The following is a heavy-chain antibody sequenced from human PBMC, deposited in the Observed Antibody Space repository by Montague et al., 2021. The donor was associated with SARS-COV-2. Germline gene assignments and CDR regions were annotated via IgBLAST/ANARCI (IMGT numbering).Heavy chain of an antibody. CDR1: GGSISSSNYY. CDR2: IYDSGST. CDR3: ARRGRKLLPVATTIGGFDI. J-gene: IGHJ3*02. V-gene: IGHV4-39*02. Sequence: SETLSLTRTLSGGSISSSNYYWDWIRQPPGEGLEWIGSIYDSGSTYYXPSLKSRVTISVDTSKNHFSLKLSSVTAADTAVYYCARRGRKLLPVATTIGGFDIWGQGTMVTVSS. D-gene: IGHD5-12*01.